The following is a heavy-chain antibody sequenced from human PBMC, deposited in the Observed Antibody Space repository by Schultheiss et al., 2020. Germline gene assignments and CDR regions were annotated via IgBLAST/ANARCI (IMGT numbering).Heavy chain of an antibody. V-gene: IGHV4-34*01. CDR1: GGSFSGYY. CDR2: INHSGST. CDR3: ARGAGTTLCNWFDP. Sequence: GSLRLSCAVYGGSFSGYYWSWIRQPPGKGLEWIGEINHSGSTNYNPSLKSRVTISVDTSKNQFSLKLSCVTAADTAVYYCARGAGTTLCNWFDPWGQGTLVTVSA. D-gene: IGHD1-7*01. J-gene: IGHJ5*02.